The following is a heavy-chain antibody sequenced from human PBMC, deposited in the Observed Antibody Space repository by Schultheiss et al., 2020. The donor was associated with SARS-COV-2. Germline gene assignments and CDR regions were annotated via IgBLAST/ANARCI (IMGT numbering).Heavy chain of an antibody. D-gene: IGHD2-2*01. Sequence: SQTLSLTCTVSGGSISSGGYYWSWIRQHPGKGLEWIGYIYYSGSTYYNPSLKSRVTISVDTSKNQFSLKLSSVTAADTAVYYCARVPGYCSSTSCFYYYYGMDVWGQGTTVTVSS. CDR2: IYYSGST. V-gene: IGHV4-31*03. CDR1: GGSISSGGYY. CDR3: ARVPGYCSSTSCFYYYYGMDV. J-gene: IGHJ6*02.